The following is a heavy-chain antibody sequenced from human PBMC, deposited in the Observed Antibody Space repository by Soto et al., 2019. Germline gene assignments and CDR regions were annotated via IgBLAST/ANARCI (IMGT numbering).Heavy chain of an antibody. CDR3: ARKVGYGDSPAALRD. Sequence: VQLMQSGAEVKQPGSSVKVSCKASGGTFSSHSINWVRQAPGQGLEWMGGIITLFGTANYAQNFQGRVTITADQSTRTAYEEQNRRRSADAPVYYWARKVGYGDSPAALRDWGQGTLVTVSS. D-gene: IGHD4-17*01. CDR2: IITLFGTA. J-gene: IGHJ4*02. CDR1: GGTFSSHS. V-gene: IGHV1-69*01.